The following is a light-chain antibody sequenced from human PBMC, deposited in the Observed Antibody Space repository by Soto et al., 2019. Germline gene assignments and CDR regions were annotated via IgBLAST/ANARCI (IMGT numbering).Light chain of an antibody. CDR1: QTISSW. Sequence: DIQMTQSPSTLSGSVGDRVTITCRASQTISSWLAWYQQKPGKAPKLLIYKASTLKSGVPSRFSRSGSGTEFTLTISSLQPDDFATYYCQHYNSYSEAFGQGTKVDNK. CDR3: QHYNSYSEA. J-gene: IGKJ1*01. CDR2: KAS. V-gene: IGKV1-5*03.